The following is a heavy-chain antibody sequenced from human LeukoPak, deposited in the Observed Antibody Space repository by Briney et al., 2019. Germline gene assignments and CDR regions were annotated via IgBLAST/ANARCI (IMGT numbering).Heavy chain of an antibody. Sequence: SETLSLTCTVSGGSISSYYWSWIRQPAGKGLEWIGRIYTSGSTNYNPSLKSRVTMSVDTSKNQFSLKLGSVTAADTAVYYCARVTGYVIEDNFDYWGQGTLVTVSS. J-gene: IGHJ4*02. CDR3: ARVTGYVIEDNFDY. CDR1: GGSISSYY. V-gene: IGHV4-4*07. CDR2: IYTSGST. D-gene: IGHD2-15*01.